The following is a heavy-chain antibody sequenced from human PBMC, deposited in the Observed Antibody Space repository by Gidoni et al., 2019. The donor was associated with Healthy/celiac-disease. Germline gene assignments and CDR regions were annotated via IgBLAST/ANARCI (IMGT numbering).Heavy chain of an antibody. CDR2: ISYDGSNK. D-gene: IGHD3-16*02. CDR3: ARGREYDYVWGSYRYSDRFDY. Sequence: QVQLVESVGGVVQPGRSLRLSCAASGFTFSSYAMHWLRQAPGKGLEWVAVISYDGSNKYYADAVKGRFTISRDNSKNTLYLQMNSLRAEDTAVYYCARGREYDYVWGSYRYSDRFDYWGQGTLVTVSS. J-gene: IGHJ4*02. CDR1: GFTFSSYA. V-gene: IGHV3-30*04.